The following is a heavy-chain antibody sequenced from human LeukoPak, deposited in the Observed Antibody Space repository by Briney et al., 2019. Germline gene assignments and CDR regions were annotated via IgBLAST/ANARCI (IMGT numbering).Heavy chain of an antibody. J-gene: IGHJ3*02. Sequence: QPGGSLRLSCAASGFTFSSYWMSWVRQAPGKGLEWVANIKQDGSEKYFVDSVKGRFTVSRDNAKNSLYLQMNSLRAEDTAVYYCARGWRLGYDSVWGSYRYPDAFDIWGQGTMVTVSS. D-gene: IGHD3-16*02. CDR2: IKQDGSEK. CDR3: ARGWRLGYDSVWGSYRYPDAFDI. V-gene: IGHV3-7*01. CDR1: GFTFSSYW.